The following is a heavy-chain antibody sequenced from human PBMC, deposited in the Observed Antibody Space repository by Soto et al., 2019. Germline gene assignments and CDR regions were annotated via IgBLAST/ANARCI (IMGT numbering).Heavy chain of an antibody. Sequence: SETLSLTCAVSGVSFNSNYWTWVRQPPGKGLEWIGEINHSGSTNYNASLNSRVTISVDTSKNQFSLKLTSVTAADTAVYYCLSARFDYWGQGTLVTVSS. CDR1: GVSFNSNY. J-gene: IGHJ4*02. D-gene: IGHD6-19*01. CDR3: LSARFDY. CDR2: INHSGST. V-gene: IGHV4-34*01.